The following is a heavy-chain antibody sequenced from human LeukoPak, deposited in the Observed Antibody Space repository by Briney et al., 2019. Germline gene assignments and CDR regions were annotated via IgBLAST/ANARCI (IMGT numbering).Heavy chain of an antibody. D-gene: IGHD1-14*01. Sequence: GGSLRLSCAASGFTFSSYAMQWVRQAPGKGLEYVSAISSNGGSTYYANSVKGRFTISRDNSKNTLYLQMGSLRAEDMAVYYCARENRGPLRGAFDIWGQGTMVTVSS. J-gene: IGHJ3*02. V-gene: IGHV3-64*01. CDR1: GFTFSSYA. CDR3: ARENRGPLRGAFDI. CDR2: ISSNGGST.